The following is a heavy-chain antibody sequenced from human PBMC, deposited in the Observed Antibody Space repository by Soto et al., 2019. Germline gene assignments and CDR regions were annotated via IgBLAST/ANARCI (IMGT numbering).Heavy chain of an antibody. CDR3: ARVRIAAPYGMDV. J-gene: IGHJ6*02. D-gene: IGHD6-6*01. V-gene: IGHV4-59*01. CDR1: GGSISSYY. Sequence: QVQLQESGPGLVKPSETLSLTCTVSGGSISSYYWSWIRQPPGKGLEWIGYIYYSGRTNYNPSLKSRVTRSVDTSKNQFSLQLSSVTAADTAVYDCARVRIAAPYGMDVWGQGTTVTVSS. CDR2: IYYSGRT.